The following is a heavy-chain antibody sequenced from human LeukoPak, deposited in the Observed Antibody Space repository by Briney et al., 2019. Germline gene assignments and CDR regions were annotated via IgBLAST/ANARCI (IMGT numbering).Heavy chain of an antibody. D-gene: IGHD6-19*01. CDR2: IYYSGST. CDR1: GGSISSSSYY. V-gene: IGHV4-39*07. Sequence: SETLSLTCTVSGGSISSSSYYWGWIRQPPGKGLEWIGSIYYSGSTYYNPSLKSRVTISVDTSKNQFSLKLSSVTAADTAVYYCAREATGQWLVREDYWGQGTLVTVSS. CDR3: AREATGQWLVREDY. J-gene: IGHJ4*02.